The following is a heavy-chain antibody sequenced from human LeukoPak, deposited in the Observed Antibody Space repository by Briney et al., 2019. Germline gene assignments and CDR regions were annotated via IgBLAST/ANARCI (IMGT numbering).Heavy chain of an antibody. J-gene: IGHJ4*02. V-gene: IGHV1-69*04. D-gene: IGHD3-22*01. CDR2: IIPILGIA. CDR1: GGTFSSYA. CDR3: ARGPYSSGYYSGHDY. Sequence: ASVKVSCKASGGTFSSYAISWVRQAPGQGLEWMGRIIPILGIANYAQEFQGRVTITADKSTSTAYMELSSLRSEDTAVYYCARGPYSSGYYSGHDYWGQGTLVTVSS.